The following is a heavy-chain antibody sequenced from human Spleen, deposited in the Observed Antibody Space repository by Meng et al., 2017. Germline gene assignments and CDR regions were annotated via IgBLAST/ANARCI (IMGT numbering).Heavy chain of an antibody. CDR1: GFTFSTYN. D-gene: IGHD3-16*01. J-gene: IGHJ5*02. V-gene: IGHV3-74*02. Sequence: EVQLVESGGGLVKPGGSLRLSCAASGFTFSTYNMHWVRQAPGKGLVWVARINSGGSITNYADSVKGRFTISRDDGKNTLYLQMNSLRAEDTAVYYCTRAVQFDWFDPWGQETLVTVSS. CDR2: INSGGSIT. CDR3: TRAVQFDWFDP.